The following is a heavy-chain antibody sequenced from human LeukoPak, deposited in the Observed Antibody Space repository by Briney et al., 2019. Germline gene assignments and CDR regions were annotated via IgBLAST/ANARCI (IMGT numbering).Heavy chain of an antibody. Sequence: ESGPTLVNPTPTLALTCTFSGFSLSTSGMCVSWIRQPPGKALEWLARIDWDDDKYYSTSLKTRLTISKDTSKNQVVLTMTNMDPVDTATYYCAHSSAEVLGENWFDPWGQGTLVTVSS. CDR2: IDWDDDK. D-gene: IGHD2-2*01. V-gene: IGHV2-70*12. J-gene: IGHJ5*02. CDR1: GFSLSTSGMC. CDR3: AHSSAEVLGENWFDP.